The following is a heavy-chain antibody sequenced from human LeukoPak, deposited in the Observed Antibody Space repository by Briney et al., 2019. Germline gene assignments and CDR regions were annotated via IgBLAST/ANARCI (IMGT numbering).Heavy chain of an antibody. Sequence: SETLSLTCTVSGGSISSTTYHWGWIRQPPGKGLEWIGSIFYNGITYYNPSLKSRVTISIDTSKNQFSLKLSSVTAADTAVYYCARRFAVTTKPFDYWGQGTLVTVSS. CDR2: IFYNGIT. CDR3: ARRFAVTTKPFDY. V-gene: IGHV4-39*01. J-gene: IGHJ4*02. D-gene: IGHD4-17*01. CDR1: GGSISSTTYH.